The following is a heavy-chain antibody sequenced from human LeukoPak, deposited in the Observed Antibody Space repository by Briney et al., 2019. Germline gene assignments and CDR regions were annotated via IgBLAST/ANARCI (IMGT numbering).Heavy chain of an antibody. CDR1: GGSISSSSYY. CDR2: IYYSGST. CDR3: ARLVPPGWFDP. J-gene: IGHJ5*02. V-gene: IGHV4-39*01. Sequence: SETLSLTCTVSGGSISSSSYYWGWIRQPPGKGLEWIANIYYSGSTYSNPSLKSRVTISMDTSNSQFSLKLTSVTAADTAVYYCARLVPPGWFDPWGQGTLVTVSS.